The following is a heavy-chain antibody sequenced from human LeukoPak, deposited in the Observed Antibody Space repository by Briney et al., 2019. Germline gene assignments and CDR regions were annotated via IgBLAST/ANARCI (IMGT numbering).Heavy chain of an antibody. CDR3: ATQRDYWFWELLNFDY. CDR2: ISGSGGST. V-gene: IGHV3-23*01. J-gene: IGHJ4*02. CDR1: GFTFSSYA. Sequence: GGSLRLSCAASGFTFSSYAMSWVRQAPGKGLEWVSAISGSGGSTYYADSVKGRFTISRDNSKNTLYLQMNSLRAEDTAVYYCATQRDYWFWELLNFDYWGQGTLVTVSS. D-gene: IGHD3-10*01.